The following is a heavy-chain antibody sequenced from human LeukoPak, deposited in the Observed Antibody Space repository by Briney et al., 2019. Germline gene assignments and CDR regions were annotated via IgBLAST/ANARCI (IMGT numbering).Heavy chain of an antibody. CDR1: GFTFSSYW. CDR2: INSDGNIA. CDR3: ARGSGYAVFDI. Sequence: GGSLRLSCAASGFTFSSYWMHWVRQAPGKGLVWVSRINSDGNIASYADSVKGRFTISRDNAKNTLYLLMNSLRAEDTAVYYCARGSGYAVFDIWGQGTMVTVSS. D-gene: IGHD5-12*01. J-gene: IGHJ3*02. V-gene: IGHV3-74*01.